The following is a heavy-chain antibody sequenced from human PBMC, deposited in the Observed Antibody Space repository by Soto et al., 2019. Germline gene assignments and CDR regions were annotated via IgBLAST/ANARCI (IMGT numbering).Heavy chain of an antibody. J-gene: IGHJ3*02. CDR2: IYSGGST. CDR1: GFTVCSKY. D-gene: IGHD3-10*01. V-gene: IGHV3-66*01. CDR3: ARVDVITMVRGVITVGAFDI. Sequence: GGSLRLSCAASGFTVCSKYMSWVRQAPGKGLEWVSIIYSGGSTYYADSVKGRFTISRDNSKKTLDLQMNSLRAEDTAVYYCARVDVITMVRGVITVGAFDIWGQGTMVTVSS.